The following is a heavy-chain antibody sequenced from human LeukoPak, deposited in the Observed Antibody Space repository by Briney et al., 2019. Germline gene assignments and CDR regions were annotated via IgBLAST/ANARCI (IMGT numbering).Heavy chain of an antibody. CDR2: VSYDGSNT. Sequence: QPGRSLRLSCAASGFTFSSYAMHWVRQAPGKGLEWVALVSYDGSNTYYADSVRDRFTISRDNPNNTLYLQMNSLRTEDTAVYYCARGPREIYYYYYGIDVWGQGTTVTVSS. CDR3: ARGPREIYYYYYGIDV. J-gene: IGHJ6*02. CDR1: GFTFSSYA. V-gene: IGHV3-30*04.